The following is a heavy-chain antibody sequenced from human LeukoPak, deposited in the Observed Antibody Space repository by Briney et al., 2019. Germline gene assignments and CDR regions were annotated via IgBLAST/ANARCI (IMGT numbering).Heavy chain of an antibody. CDR1: GGSFSGYY. J-gene: IGHJ4*02. Sequence: PSETPSLTCAVYGGSFSGYYWSWIRQPPGKGLEWIGEINHSGSTNYNPSLKSRVTISVDTYKNQFSLKLSSVTAADTAVYYCARIHCSGGSCEYYFDYWGQGTLVTVSS. CDR3: ARIHCSGGSCEYYFDY. CDR2: INHSGST. V-gene: IGHV4-34*01. D-gene: IGHD2-15*01.